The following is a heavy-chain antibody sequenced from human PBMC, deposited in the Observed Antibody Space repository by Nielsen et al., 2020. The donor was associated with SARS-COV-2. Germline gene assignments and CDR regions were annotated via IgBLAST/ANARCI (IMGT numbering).Heavy chain of an antibody. Sequence: SETLSLTCTVSGGSISTYYWSWIRQSPGKGVEWIAQVSYSGRTDYNPSLSLERRVTISVDTSKNQVSLQWSSVTAADTALYYCARQRGRGWYFDLWGRGTLVTVSS. CDR3: ARQRGRGWYFDL. J-gene: IGHJ2*01. CDR1: GGSISTYY. CDR2: VSYSGRT. V-gene: IGHV4-59*08. D-gene: IGHD3-16*01.